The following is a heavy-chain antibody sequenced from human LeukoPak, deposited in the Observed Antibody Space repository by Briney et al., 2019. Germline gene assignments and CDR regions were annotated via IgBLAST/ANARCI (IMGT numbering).Heavy chain of an antibody. V-gene: IGHV3-72*01. D-gene: IGHD2-2*01. CDR1: GFTLSDHY. J-gene: IGHJ4*02. CDR2: IRNKANSYDT. Sequence: WESLRLSCATSGFTLSDHYIDWIRQAPGKGLEWVGRIRNKANSYDTEYAASVKGRFTISRDDSQNSLYLQMNSLKTEDTAVYYCARSYCSSTNCYGLDYFDYWGQGTLVTVSS. CDR3: ARSYCSSTNCYGLDYFDY.